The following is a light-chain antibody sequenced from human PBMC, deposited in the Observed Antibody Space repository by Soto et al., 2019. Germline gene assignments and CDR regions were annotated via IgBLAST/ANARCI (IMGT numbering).Light chain of an antibody. CDR3: CSYTDIALDVV. V-gene: IGLV2-14*01. CDR2: DVT. Sequence: QSVLTQPASVSGSPGRSITISCTGTSSDIGDYDYVSWYQHLPGKAPKLLIFDVTHRPSGVSDRFSGSKSGNTASLTISGVRPEDEADYYCCSYTDIALDVVFGGGTKVTVL. J-gene: IGLJ2*01. CDR1: SSDIGDYDY.